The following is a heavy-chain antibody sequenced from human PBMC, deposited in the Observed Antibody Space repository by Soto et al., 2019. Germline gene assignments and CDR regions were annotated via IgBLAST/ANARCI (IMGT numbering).Heavy chain of an antibody. Sequence: SETLSLTCAVYGGSFSGYYWSWIRQPPGKGLEWIGEINHSGGTNYNPSLKSRVTISVDTSKNQFSLKLSSVTAADTAVYYCTRDRKGEPNGSGYWGQGPLVTVSS. J-gene: IGHJ4*02. CDR3: TRDRKGEPNGSGY. D-gene: IGHD1-26*01. CDR1: GGSFSGYY. V-gene: IGHV4-34*01. CDR2: INHSGGT.